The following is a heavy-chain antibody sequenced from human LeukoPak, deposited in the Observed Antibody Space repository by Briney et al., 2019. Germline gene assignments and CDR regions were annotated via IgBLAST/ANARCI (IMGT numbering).Heavy chain of an antibody. CDR3: ARDGDGYNLGGYYYYYMDV. CDR1: GYSFTYHY. Sequence: ASVKVSCKASGYSFTYHYMHWLRQAPGQRLEWIGIINPSDGSTTYAQKFQGRVTMTRDMSTSTVYMELSSLRSEDTAVYYCARDGDGYNLGGYYYYYMDVWGKGTTVTISS. D-gene: IGHD5-24*01. V-gene: IGHV1-46*01. CDR2: INPSDGST. J-gene: IGHJ6*03.